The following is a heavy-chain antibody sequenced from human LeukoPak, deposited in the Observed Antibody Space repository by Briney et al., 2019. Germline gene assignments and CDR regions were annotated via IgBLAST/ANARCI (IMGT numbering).Heavy chain of an antibody. CDR1: GFTFSDYY. J-gene: IGHJ4*02. CDR3: AKEWSPGYFDY. V-gene: IGHV3-11*01. D-gene: IGHD3-3*01. Sequence: GGSLRLSCAASGFTFSDYYMSWIRQAPGKGLEWVSYISSSGSTIYYADSVKGRFIISRDNAKNSLYLQMNSLRAEDTALYYCAKEWSPGYFDYWGQGTLVTVSS. CDR2: ISSSGSTI.